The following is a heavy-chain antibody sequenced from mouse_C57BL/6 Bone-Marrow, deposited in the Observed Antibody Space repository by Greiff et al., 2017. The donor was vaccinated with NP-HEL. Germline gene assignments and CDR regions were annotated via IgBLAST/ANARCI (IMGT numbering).Heavy chain of an antibody. D-gene: IGHD3-1*01. CDR2: IDPETGGT. J-gene: IGHJ2*01. Sequence: VQLQQSGAELVRPGASVTLSCKASGYTFTDYEMHWVKQTPVNGLEWIGAIDPETGGTAYNQKFKGKAILTADKSSSTAYMELRSLTSEDSAVYYCTRSGSGYFDYWGQGTTLTVSS. CDR1: GYTFTDYE. CDR3: TRSGSGYFDY. V-gene: IGHV1-15*01.